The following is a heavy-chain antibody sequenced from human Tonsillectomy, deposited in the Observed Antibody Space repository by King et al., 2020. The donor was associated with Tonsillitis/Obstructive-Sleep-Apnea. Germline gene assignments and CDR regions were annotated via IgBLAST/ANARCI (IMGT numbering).Heavy chain of an antibody. CDR1: GFTFSDHY. V-gene: IGHV3-72*01. D-gene: IGHD3-3*01. Sequence: VQLVESGGGLVQPGGSLRLSCAASGFTFSDHYMDWVRQAPGKGLEWVGRTRNKANSYTTEYAASVKGRFTISRDDSKNSLYLQMNSLKTEDTAVYYCARGDFWSGLDDYWGQGTLVTVSS. CDR3: ARGDFWSGLDDY. CDR2: TRNKANSYTT. J-gene: IGHJ4*02.